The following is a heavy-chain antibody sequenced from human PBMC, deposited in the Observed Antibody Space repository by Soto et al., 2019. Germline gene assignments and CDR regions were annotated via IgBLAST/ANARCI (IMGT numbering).Heavy chain of an antibody. CDR1: GSSISSGDYY. J-gene: IGHJ6*02. V-gene: IGHV4-30-4*01. Sequence: SETLSLTCTVSGSSISSGDYYWRWIRQPPGKSQEWMGYIYYSGSTYYNQSLKSRVTISVDTSKNQFSLKLSSVTAADTAVYYCASTPPYYDILTGYPAYYYYGMDVWGQGTTVTVSS. CDR2: IYYSGST. D-gene: IGHD3-9*01. CDR3: ASTPPYYDILTGYPAYYYYGMDV.